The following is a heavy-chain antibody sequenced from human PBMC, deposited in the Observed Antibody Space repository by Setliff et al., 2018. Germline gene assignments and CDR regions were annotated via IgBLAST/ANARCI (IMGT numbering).Heavy chain of an antibody. V-gene: IGHV4-31*03. CDR2: IYYSGSTS. J-gene: IGHJ4*02. Sequence: KPSETLSLTCTVSGGSISSGGYYWSWIRQHPGKGLEWIGYIYYSGSTSYYNPSLKSRVTISVDTSKNQFSLKLSSVTAADTAVYYCARGRAGHSGHWGQGTLGTVS. D-gene: IGHD6-19*01. CDR1: GGSISSGGYY. CDR3: ARGRAGHSGH.